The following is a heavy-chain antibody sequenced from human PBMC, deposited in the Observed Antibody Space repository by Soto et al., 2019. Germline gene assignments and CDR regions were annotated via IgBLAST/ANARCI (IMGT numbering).Heavy chain of an antibody. Sequence: SDTLSPTYALSCGPISNRNWMSLVRQPPGKGLEWIGEIYHVGSTNYNPSLKSRVTISVDKSKNQFSLKLSSVTAADTAVYYCASLAVAGEIDYWGQGTLVTVS. CDR1: CGPISNRNW. J-gene: IGHJ4*02. V-gene: IGHV4-4*02. D-gene: IGHD6-19*01. CDR3: ASLAVAGEIDY. CDR2: IYHVGST.